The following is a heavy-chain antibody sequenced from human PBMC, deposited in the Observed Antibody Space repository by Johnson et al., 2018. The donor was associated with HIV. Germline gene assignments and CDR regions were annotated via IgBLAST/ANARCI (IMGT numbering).Heavy chain of an antibody. D-gene: IGHD1-26*01. Sequence: QVQLVESGGGLVKPGGSLRLSCAVSGVIFSDYYMSWIRQAPGKGLEWVSYISSSGSTIYYADSVKGRFTISRDNSKNTLYLQMNSLRAEDTAVYYCASLGGSYSLDIWGQGTMVTVSS. CDR3: ASLGGSYSLDI. CDR1: GVIFSDYY. J-gene: IGHJ3*02. V-gene: IGHV3-11*01. CDR2: ISSSGSTI.